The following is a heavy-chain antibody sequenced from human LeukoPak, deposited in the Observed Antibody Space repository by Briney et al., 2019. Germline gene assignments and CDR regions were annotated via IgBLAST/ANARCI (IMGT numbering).Heavy chain of an antibody. CDR2: MTGSGDTT. Sequence: GRSLRLSCATSGFTFSRYAMSWVRQAAGKGLEWVSAMTGSGDTTYYADSVKGRFTISRDNSKNTLYLQMSSLRVEDTAMYYCANTGLTIFGVIKNYYYGLDVWGQGTTVTVSS. CDR1: GFTFSRYA. V-gene: IGHV3-23*01. D-gene: IGHD3-3*01. CDR3: ANTGLTIFGVIKNYYYGLDV. J-gene: IGHJ6*02.